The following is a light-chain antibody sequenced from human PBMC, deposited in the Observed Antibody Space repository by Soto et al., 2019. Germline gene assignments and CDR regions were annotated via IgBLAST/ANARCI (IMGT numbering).Light chain of an antibody. J-gene: IGKJ5*01. CDR3: QQSYSTPHAIT. CDR1: QSISSW. Sequence: DIQMTQSPSTLSASVGDRVTITCRASQSISSWLAWYQQKPGKAPKLLIYKASSLESGVPSRFSGSGSGTDFTLTISSLQPEDFATYYCQQSYSTPHAITFGQGTRLEI. CDR2: KAS. V-gene: IGKV1-5*03.